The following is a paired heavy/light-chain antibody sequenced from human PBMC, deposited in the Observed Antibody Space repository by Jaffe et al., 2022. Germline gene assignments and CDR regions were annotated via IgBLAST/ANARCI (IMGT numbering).Heavy chain of an antibody. CDR3: VRLNLATLVVSRDGGAVAGDTLPYYFDY. D-gene: IGHD6-19*01. CDR1: GYSFTSYW. Sequence: EVQLVQSGAEVKKPGESLKISCKGSGYSFTSYWIGWVRQMPGKGLEWMGIIYPGDSDTRYSPSFQGQVTISADKSISTAYLQWSSLKASDTAMYYCVRLNLATLVVSRDGGAVAGDTLPYYFDYWGQGTLVTVSS. J-gene: IGHJ4*02. V-gene: IGHV5-51*03. CDR2: IYPGDSDT.
Light chain of an antibody. V-gene: IGKV3-15*01. CDR3: QQYNNWPPLFT. CDR1: QSVSSN. J-gene: IGKJ3*01. CDR2: GAS. Sequence: EIVMTQSPATLSVSPGERATLSCRASQSVSSNLAWYQQKPGQAPRLLIYGASTRATGIPARFSGSGSGTEFTLTISSLQSEDFAVYYCQQYNNWPPLFTFGPGTKVDIK.